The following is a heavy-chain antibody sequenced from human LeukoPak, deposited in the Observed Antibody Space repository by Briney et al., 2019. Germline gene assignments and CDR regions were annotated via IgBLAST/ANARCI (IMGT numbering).Heavy chain of an antibody. J-gene: IGHJ3*01. V-gene: IGHV3-21*06. D-gene: IGHD1-1*01. CDR1: GFTFSSFS. CDR2: ISTKGGHI. Sequence: PGGSLRLSCTVSGFTFSSFSMNWVRQAPGKGLEWVSCISTKGGHIYYADSIKGRFTISRDNAENSVYLQMNSLRLEDTAVYFCARDRIGRPHSAFDVWGQGTTVTVSS. CDR3: ARDRIGRPHSAFDV.